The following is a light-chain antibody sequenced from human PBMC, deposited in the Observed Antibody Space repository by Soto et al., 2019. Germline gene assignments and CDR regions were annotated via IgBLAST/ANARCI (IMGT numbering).Light chain of an antibody. V-gene: IGKV1-27*01. CDR1: QGISNF. Sequence: IQMTQSPSTLSASVGDRVTITCRASQGISNFLASYQQKPGKVPNLLIYGASTLQSGVPSRFSASGSGTDFTLTISSLQPEDIATYYCQNYHSAPWTFGQGTKVQIK. J-gene: IGKJ1*01. CDR2: GAS. CDR3: QNYHSAPWT.